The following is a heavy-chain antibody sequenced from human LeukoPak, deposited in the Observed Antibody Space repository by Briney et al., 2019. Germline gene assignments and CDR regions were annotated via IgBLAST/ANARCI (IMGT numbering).Heavy chain of an antibody. J-gene: IGHJ6*03. V-gene: IGHV3-53*01. CDR2: IYNGGST. CDR1: GFTVSSKY. D-gene: IGHD1-1*01. CDR3: AGTVQLERPVPLRNYYYYMDV. Sequence: PGGSLRLSCAASGFTVSSKYMSWVRQAPGKGLEWVSVIYNGGSTYYADSVKGRFTISRDNSKNTLYLQMHSLRAEDTAVYYCAGTVQLERPVPLRNYYYYMDVWGKGTTVTISS.